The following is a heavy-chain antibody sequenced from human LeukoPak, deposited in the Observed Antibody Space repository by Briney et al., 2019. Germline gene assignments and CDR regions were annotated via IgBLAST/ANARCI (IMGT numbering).Heavy chain of an antibody. CDR3: ARVYQSAEYYFDY. CDR2: IYYTGST. J-gene: IGHJ4*02. V-gene: IGHV4-59*01. Sequence: KPSETLSLTCTVSGGSIDSYYWSWIRQPPGKELEWIGYIYYTGSTEYHPSLKSRVTISLDTSKNQFSLKLTSVTAADTAVYYCARVYQSAEYYFDYWGQGNLVSVSS. D-gene: IGHD2-2*01. CDR1: GGSIDSYY.